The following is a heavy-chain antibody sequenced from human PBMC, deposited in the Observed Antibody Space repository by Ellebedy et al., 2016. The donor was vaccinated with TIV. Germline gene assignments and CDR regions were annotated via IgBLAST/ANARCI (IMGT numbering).Heavy chain of an antibody. V-gene: IGHV1-2*02. J-gene: IGHJ4*02. CDR3: ARSVMKVVTAAPLGY. D-gene: IGHD3-22*01. CDR1: GYTFTGYY. Sequence: AASVKVSCKASGYTFTGYYMHWVRQAPGQGLEWMGWINCNSGGTYYAQKFRDRVTMTRDTSISTAYMDLSRLTSDDTAVYYCARSVMKVVTAAPLGYWGQGTLVTVSS. CDR2: INCNSGGT.